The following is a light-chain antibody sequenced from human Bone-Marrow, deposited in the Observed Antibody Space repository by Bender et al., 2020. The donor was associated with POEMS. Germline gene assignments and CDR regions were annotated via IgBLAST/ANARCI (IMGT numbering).Light chain of an antibody. CDR3: AVWDDSLNGWV. J-gene: IGLJ3*02. Sequence: QSALTQPPSASGSPGQSVTISCTGTSSDVGAYNFVSWFQQHPGKAPKLIIYEVSKRPSGVPYRFSGSKSGSTASLTVSGLETEDEADYYCAVWDDSLNGWVFGGGTKLTVL. V-gene: IGLV2-8*01. CDR2: EVS. CDR1: SSDVGAYNF.